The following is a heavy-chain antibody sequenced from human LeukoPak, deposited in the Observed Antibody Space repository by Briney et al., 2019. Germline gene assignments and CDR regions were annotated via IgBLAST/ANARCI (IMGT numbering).Heavy chain of an antibody. Sequence: ASVKVSCKASGYTFTNYAMHWVRQAPGQRLEWMGWINGGTGNTKYSQDFQGRVTFTRDTSTSTVYMELSSLRSEDTAVYYCAREGGVRYFDWLPTNFDYWGQGTLVTVSS. J-gene: IGHJ4*02. CDR2: INGGTGNT. V-gene: IGHV1-3*03. CDR1: GYTFTNYA. D-gene: IGHD3-9*01. CDR3: AREGGVRYFDWLPTNFDY.